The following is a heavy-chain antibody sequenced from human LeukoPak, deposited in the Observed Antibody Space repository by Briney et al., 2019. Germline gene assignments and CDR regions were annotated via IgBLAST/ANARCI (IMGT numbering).Heavy chain of an antibody. CDR2: INPNSGGT. J-gene: IGHJ3*02. CDR1: GYTFTGYY. Sequence: ASVKVSSKASGYTFTGYYMHWVRQAPGQGLEWMGWINPNSGGTNYAQKFQGRVTMTEDTSTDTAYMELSSLRSEDTAVYYCATDLLRQHGHYDSSGRAAAFDIWGQGTMVTVSS. D-gene: IGHD3-22*01. V-gene: IGHV1-2*02. CDR3: ATDLLRQHGHYDSSGRAAAFDI.